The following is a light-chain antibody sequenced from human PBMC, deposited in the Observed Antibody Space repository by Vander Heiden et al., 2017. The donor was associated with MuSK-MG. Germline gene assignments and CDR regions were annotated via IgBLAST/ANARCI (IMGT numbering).Light chain of an antibody. CDR1: NNY. V-gene: IGLV2-14*01. CDR3: SSWTTSDSLV. Sequence: QSALTQPASVSASPGQSITISCTATNNYVSWYQQHPGKAPKLLIFEVSNRASGIAHRFSGSKSGGRASLTISGLRPEDEADYYCSSWTTSDSLVFGGGTKVTVL. J-gene: IGLJ2*01. CDR2: EVS.